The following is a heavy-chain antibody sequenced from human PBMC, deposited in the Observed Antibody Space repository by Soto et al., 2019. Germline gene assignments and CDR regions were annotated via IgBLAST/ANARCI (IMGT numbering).Heavy chain of an antibody. CDR1: GFSLSTSDVG. J-gene: IGHJ4*02. V-gene: IGHV2-5*02. D-gene: IGHD6-6*01. Sequence: SGPTLVNPTQTLTLACTFSGFSLSTSDVGVGWIRQPPGKALEWLAIIYWDDDKRYSPSLKSRLTITKDTSKNQVVLTVTNMDPVDTATYYCAHSKYSRSSFDYWGQGTLVTVSS. CDR2: IYWDDDK. CDR3: AHSKYSRSSFDY.